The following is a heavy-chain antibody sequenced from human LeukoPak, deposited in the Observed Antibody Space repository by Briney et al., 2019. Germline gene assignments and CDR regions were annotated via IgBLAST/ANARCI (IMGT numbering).Heavy chain of an antibody. J-gene: IGHJ5*02. Sequence: GGSLRLSCAASGFTFSSYSMNWARQAPGKGLEWVSSISSSSSYIYYADSVKGRFTISRDNAKNSLYLQMNSLRAEDTAVYYCARDREQWLAPTGWFDPWGQGTLVTVSS. D-gene: IGHD6-19*01. CDR2: ISSSSSYI. V-gene: IGHV3-21*01. CDR3: ARDREQWLAPTGWFDP. CDR1: GFTFSSYS.